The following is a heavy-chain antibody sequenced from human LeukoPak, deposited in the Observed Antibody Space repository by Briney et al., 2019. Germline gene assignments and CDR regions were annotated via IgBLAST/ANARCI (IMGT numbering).Heavy chain of an antibody. D-gene: IGHD1-1*01. J-gene: IGHJ4*02. CDR2: ISAYNGNT. V-gene: IGHV1-18*01. Sequence: GASVKVSCKAAGYTFTSYGISWVRQAPGQGLEWMGWISAYNGNTNYAQKLQSRVTMTTDTSKRTAYMELRSLRSDDTAVYYCARESWNEGLFDYWGQGTLVTVSS. CDR3: ARESWNEGLFDY. CDR1: GYTFTSYG.